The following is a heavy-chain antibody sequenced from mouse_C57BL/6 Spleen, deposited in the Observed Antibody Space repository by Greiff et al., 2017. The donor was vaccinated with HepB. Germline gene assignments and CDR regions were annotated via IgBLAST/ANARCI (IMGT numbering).Heavy chain of an antibody. CDR2: IYPGDGDT. CDR3: AKNWDFSWFAY. V-gene: IGHV1-82*01. Sequence: QVQLKESGPELVKPGASVKISCKASGYAFSSSWMNWVKQRPGKGLEWIGRIYPGDGDTNYNGKFKGKATLTADKSSSTAYMQLSSLTSEDSAVYFCAKNWDFSWFAYWGQGTLVTVSA. CDR1: GYAFSSSW. J-gene: IGHJ3*01. D-gene: IGHD4-1*01.